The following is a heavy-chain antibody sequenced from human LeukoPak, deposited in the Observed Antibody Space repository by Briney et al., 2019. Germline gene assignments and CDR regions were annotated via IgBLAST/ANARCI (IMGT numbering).Heavy chain of an antibody. Sequence: PGGSLRLSCAASGFTFSSYEMNWVRQAPGKGLEWVSYISSSSSTIYYADSVKGRFTISRDNAKNTLYLQMNSLRAEDTAVYYCAREIYSGPDYWGQGTLVTVSS. CDR3: AREIYSGPDY. CDR1: GFTFSSYE. CDR2: ISSSSSTI. D-gene: IGHD5-12*01. J-gene: IGHJ4*02. V-gene: IGHV3-48*03.